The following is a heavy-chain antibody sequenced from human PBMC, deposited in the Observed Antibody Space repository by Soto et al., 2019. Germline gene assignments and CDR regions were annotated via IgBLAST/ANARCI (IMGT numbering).Heavy chain of an antibody. CDR2: IRSKAYGGTT. J-gene: IGHJ4*02. Sequence: GGSLRLSCTASGFTFGDYAMSWFRQAPGKGLEWVGFIRSKAYGGTTEHAASVKGRFTISRDDSKSIAYLQMNSLKTEDTAVYYCTRDLGCGGDCYQYYFDYWGQGTLVTVSS. CDR1: GFTFGDYA. CDR3: TRDLGCGGDCYQYYFDY. V-gene: IGHV3-49*03. D-gene: IGHD2-21*02.